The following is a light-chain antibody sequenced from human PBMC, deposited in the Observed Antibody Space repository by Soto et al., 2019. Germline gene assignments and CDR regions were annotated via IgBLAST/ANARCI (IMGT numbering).Light chain of an antibody. Sequence: QSALTQPASVSGSPGQSITISCSGTSSDIGSYDHVAWYQQFPGKSPKLIIYAVSDRPSGVSDRFSGSKSGISASLTISGLQTEEEDDYYCISYNDRQSYLFGTGTKVTV. CDR3: ISYNDRQSYL. CDR2: AVS. V-gene: IGLV2-14*03. CDR1: SSDIGSYDH. J-gene: IGLJ1*01.